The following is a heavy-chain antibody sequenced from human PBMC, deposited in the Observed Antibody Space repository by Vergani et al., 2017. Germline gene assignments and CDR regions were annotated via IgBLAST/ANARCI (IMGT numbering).Heavy chain of an antibody. J-gene: IGHJ3*02. CDR1: GGSLRSRSYY. V-gene: IGHV4-39*01. CDR2: IYYSGRT. D-gene: IGHD2-2*02. Sequence: QLQLQESGPGLVKPSETLSLTCTVSGGSLRSRSYYWGWIRQPPGKGLEWIGSIYYSGRTYYNPSLKIQVPISVEPSTNQFSLKLSSVTAADTAVYYCARRIVVVPAAIHSAFDIWGQGTMVTVSS. CDR3: ARRIVVVPAAIHSAFDI.